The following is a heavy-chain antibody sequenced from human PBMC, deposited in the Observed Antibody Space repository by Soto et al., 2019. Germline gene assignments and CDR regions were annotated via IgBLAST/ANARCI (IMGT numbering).Heavy chain of an antibody. V-gene: IGHV1-46*03. Sequence: GASVKVSCKASGYTFTGYYMHWVRQAPGQGLEWMGIINPSGGSTSYAQKFQGRVTMTRDTSTSTVYMELSSLRSEDTAVYYCAREIAMIVVAPGAFDIWGQGTMVTVSS. J-gene: IGHJ3*02. CDR3: AREIAMIVVAPGAFDI. D-gene: IGHD3-22*01. CDR2: INPSGGST. CDR1: GYTFTGYY.